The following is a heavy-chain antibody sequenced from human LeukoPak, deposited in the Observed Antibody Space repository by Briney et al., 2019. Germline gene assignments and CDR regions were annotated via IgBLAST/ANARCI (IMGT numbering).Heavy chain of an antibody. V-gene: IGHV3-23*01. Sequence: GGSLRLSCAASGFTFSSYTMNWVRQAPGKGLEWVSAISGSGGSTYYADSVKGRFTISRDNSKNTLYLQMNSLRAEDTAVYYCAKNLGYCSGGSCYLDYWGQGTLVTVSS. CDR3: AKNLGYCSGGSCYLDY. D-gene: IGHD2-15*01. CDR2: ISGSGGST. CDR1: GFTFSSYT. J-gene: IGHJ4*02.